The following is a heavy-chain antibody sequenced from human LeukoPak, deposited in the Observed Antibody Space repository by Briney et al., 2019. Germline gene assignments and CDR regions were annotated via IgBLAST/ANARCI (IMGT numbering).Heavy chain of an antibody. CDR2: INPNSGGT. V-gene: IGHV1-2*02. D-gene: IGHD5-12*01. Sequence: ASVKVTCKASGYTFTDYYMHWVRQAPGQGLEWMGWINPNSGGTNYAQKFQGRVTMTRDTSISTAYMELSRLRSDDTAVYYCARFPRRLRPFDYWGQGTLVTVSS. CDR3: ARFPRRLRPFDY. J-gene: IGHJ4*02. CDR1: GYTFTDYY.